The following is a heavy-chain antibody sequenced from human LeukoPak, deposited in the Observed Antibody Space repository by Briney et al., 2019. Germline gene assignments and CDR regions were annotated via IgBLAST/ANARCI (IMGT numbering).Heavy chain of an antibody. D-gene: IGHD4-17*01. CDR2: IYHSGST. CDR3: ARGVYGDYGRAFDI. Sequence: PSETLSLTCTVSGGSISSYYWSWIRQPPGKGLEWIGYIYHSGSTNYNPSLKSRVTISVDTSKNQFSLKLSSVTAADTAVYYCARGVYGDYGRAFDIWGQGTMVTVSS. CDR1: GGSISSYY. V-gene: IGHV4-59*01. J-gene: IGHJ3*02.